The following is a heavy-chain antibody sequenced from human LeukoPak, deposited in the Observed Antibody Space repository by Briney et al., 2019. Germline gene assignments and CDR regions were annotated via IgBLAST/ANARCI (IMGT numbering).Heavy chain of an antibody. J-gene: IGHJ4*02. Sequence: GRSLRLSCEASGFTFNNYAMHWVRQAPGKGLEGVANIKQEGSEKYYVDSVKGRFTISRDNAKNSLYLQMNSLRAEDTAVYYCARDYYYDSSGYGGYWGQGTLVTVSS. CDR3: ARDYYYDSSGYGGY. CDR1: GFTFNNYA. V-gene: IGHV3-7*01. D-gene: IGHD3-22*01. CDR2: IKQEGSEK.